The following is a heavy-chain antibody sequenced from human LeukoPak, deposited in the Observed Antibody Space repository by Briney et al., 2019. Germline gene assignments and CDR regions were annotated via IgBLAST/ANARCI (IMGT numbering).Heavy chain of an antibody. D-gene: IGHD1-26*01. CDR3: ARGSGFVLDY. CDR2: ISTSGDSM. J-gene: IGHJ4*02. CDR1: GFTFSSYE. V-gene: IGHV3-48*03. Sequence: GGSLRLSCVASGFTFSSYEVNWVRQAPGKGLEWVSCISTSGDSMYYADSVKGRFTIYRDNVKNSLFLQMNSLRAEDTAVYYCARGSGFVLDYWGQGTLVTVSS.